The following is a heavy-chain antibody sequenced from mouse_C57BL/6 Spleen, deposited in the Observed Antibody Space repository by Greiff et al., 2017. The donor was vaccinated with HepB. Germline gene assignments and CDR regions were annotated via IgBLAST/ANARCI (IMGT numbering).Heavy chain of an antibody. CDR2: ISYSGST. CDR1: GYSITSDY. D-gene: IGHD1-1*01. CDR3: ARRYGGSPQRYFDV. V-gene: IGHV3-8*01. J-gene: IGHJ1*03. Sequence: ESGPGLAKPSQTLSLTCSVTGYSITSDYWNWIRKFPGNKLEYMGYISYSGSTYYNPSLKSRISITRDTSKNQYYLQLNSVTTEDTAPYSCARRYGGSPQRYFDVWGTETPLTVSS.